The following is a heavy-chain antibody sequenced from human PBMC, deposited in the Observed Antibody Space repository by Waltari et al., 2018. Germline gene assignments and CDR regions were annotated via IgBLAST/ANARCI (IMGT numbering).Heavy chain of an antibody. CDR1: EGTFNTYS. CDR3: ARGRGDGWNVNTFDV. J-gene: IGHJ3*01. Sequence: QVQLVQSGAVMKKPGSSVKVSCKASEGTFNTYSVSWVRQAPGQGLEWLGRIVPYIGNTNFIQKLGGRFSISVDKSTTTAYMQLNRLRTEDTAMYFCARGRGDGWNVNTFDVWGQGTMVMVSA. V-gene: IGHV1-69*04. D-gene: IGHD1-1*01. CDR2: IVPYIGNT.